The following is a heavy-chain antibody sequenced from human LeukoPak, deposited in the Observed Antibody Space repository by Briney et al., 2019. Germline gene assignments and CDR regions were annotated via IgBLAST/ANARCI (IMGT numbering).Heavy chain of an antibody. CDR2: IYYSGST. CDR3: ATVRFGHGVY. CDR1: GDSISRSIYY. D-gene: IGHD3-10*01. J-gene: IGHJ4*02. V-gene: IGHV4-39*01. Sequence: TSETLSLTCTVSGDSISRSIYYWGWIRQPPGKGLEWIGSIYYSGSTFFNPSLESRVTISVDTSKNQFSLRLTSVTAADTAVYSCATVRFGHGVYWGQGTLVTVSS.